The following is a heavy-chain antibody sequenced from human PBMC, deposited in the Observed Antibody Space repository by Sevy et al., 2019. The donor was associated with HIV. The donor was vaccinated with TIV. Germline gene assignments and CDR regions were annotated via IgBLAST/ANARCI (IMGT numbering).Heavy chain of an antibody. CDR2: IYSGGST. D-gene: IGHD6-19*01. V-gene: IGHV3-53*01. J-gene: IGHJ4*02. CDR3: ARGGLTVALDY. CDR1: GFTVSTNY. Sequence: GGSLRLSCAASGFTVSTNYMSWVRQAPGKGLEWVSVIYSGGSTYYADSVKGRFTISRDNAKNTLYLQMNSLRAEATAVYYCARGGLTVALDYWGQGTLVTVSS.